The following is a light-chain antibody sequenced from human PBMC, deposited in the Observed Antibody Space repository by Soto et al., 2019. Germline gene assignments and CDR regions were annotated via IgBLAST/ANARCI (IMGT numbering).Light chain of an antibody. CDR1: SGDVGGYNY. J-gene: IGLJ1*01. CDR3: SSYTSSSTLDYV. Sequence: QSALTQAASVSGSPGQSITISCTGTSGDVGGYNYVSWYQQHPGKAPKLMIYEVSYRPSGVSNRFSGSKSGNTASLTITGLQAEDEADYYCSSYTSSSTLDYVFGTGTKVTVL. V-gene: IGLV2-14*01. CDR2: EVS.